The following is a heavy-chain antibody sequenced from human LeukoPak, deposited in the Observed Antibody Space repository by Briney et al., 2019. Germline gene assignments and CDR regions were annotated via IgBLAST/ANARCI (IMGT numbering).Heavy chain of an antibody. V-gene: IGHV4-31*03. CDR1: GGSISSGGYY. D-gene: IGHD3-22*01. Sequence: PSETLSLTCTVSGGSISSGGYYWRWIRQHPGKGLEWIGYIYYSGSTYYNPSLKSRVTISVDTSKNQFSLKLSSVTAADTAVYYCARGVTMIQVHNYFDYWGQGTLVTVSS. J-gene: IGHJ4*02. CDR3: ARGVTMIQVHNYFDY. CDR2: IYYSGST.